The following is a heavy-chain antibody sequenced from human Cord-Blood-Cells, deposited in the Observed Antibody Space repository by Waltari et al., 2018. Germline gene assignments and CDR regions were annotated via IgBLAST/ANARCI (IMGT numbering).Heavy chain of an antibody. CDR3: ARQVWYGSGSYYNWFDP. D-gene: IGHD3-10*01. J-gene: IGHJ5*02. CDR2: IYYSGST. CDR1: GCSISSSSYY. Sequence: QLQLQESGPGLVKPSETLSLTCTVSGCSISSSSYYWGWIRQPPGKGLEWIGSIYYSGSTYYNPSLKSRVTISVDTSKNQFSLKLSSVTAADTAVYYCARQVWYGSGSYYNWFDPWGQGTLVTVSS. V-gene: IGHV4-39*01.